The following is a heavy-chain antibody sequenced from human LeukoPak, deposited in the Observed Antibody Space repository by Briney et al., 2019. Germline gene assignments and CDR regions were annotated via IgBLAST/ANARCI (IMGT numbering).Heavy chain of an antibody. D-gene: IGHD3-3*01. CDR1: GFTFDDYA. J-gene: IGHJ6*03. CDR3: AKDSFGYYYSYYYMDV. V-gene: IGHV3-43*02. Sequence: GGSLRLSCAASGFTFDDYAMHWVRQAPGKGLEWVSLLSGDGGSTYYADSVKGRFTISRYNSTNSLYLQMNSLRTEDTALYYCAKDSFGYYYSYYYMDVWGKGTTVTVSS. CDR2: LSGDGGST.